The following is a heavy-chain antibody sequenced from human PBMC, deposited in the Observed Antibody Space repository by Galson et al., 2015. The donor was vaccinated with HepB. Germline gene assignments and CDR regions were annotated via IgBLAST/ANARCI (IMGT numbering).Heavy chain of an antibody. Sequence: SLRLSCAASGFTFSSYAMHWVRQAPGKGLEWVAVISYDGSNKYYADSVKGRFTISRDNSKNTLYLQMNSLRAEDTAVYYCARDGGIAVAGSVLPWFFDYWGQGTLVTVSS. J-gene: IGHJ4*02. D-gene: IGHD6-19*01. CDR3: ARDGGIAVAGSVLPWFFDY. CDR1: GFTFSSYA. V-gene: IGHV3-30-3*01. CDR2: ISYDGSNK.